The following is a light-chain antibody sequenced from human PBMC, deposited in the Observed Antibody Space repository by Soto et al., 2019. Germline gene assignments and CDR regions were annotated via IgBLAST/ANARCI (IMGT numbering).Light chain of an antibody. V-gene: IGKV1-6*01. J-gene: IGKJ1*01. Sequence: AIQVTQSPSSLSASVGDRMTITCRTSQGIRSALGWYQQKPGKVPKLLIYAASTLQSGVPSRFSGSGSGRDFTLTISSLQPEDFATDYCLLYYSYFWAFGQGTKVEIK. CDR3: LLYYSYFWA. CDR1: QGIRSA. CDR2: AAS.